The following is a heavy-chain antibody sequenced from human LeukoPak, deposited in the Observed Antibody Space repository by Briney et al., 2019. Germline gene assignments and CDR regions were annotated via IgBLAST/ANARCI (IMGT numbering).Heavy chain of an antibody. V-gene: IGHV4-59*01. CDR3: ARTSANIAVAKFGFDP. CDR2: IYYSGST. J-gene: IGHJ5*02. D-gene: IGHD6-19*01. Sequence: SETLSLTCTVSGGSISSYYWSWIRQPPGKGLEWIGYIYYSGSTNYNPSLKSRVTISVDTSKNQFSLKLSSVTAADTAVYYCARTSANIAVAKFGFDPWGQGTLVTVSS. CDR1: GGSISSYY.